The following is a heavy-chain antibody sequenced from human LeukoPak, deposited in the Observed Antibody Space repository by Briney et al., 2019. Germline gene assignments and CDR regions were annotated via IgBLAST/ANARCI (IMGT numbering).Heavy chain of an antibody. J-gene: IGHJ4*02. CDR2: IYPGDSDT. V-gene: IGHV5-51*01. CDR3: ARLPRYCSSTSCHFDY. Sequence: GESLKISCKGSGYSFTSYWIGWVRQMPGKGPEWMGIIYPGDSDTRYSPSFQGQVTISADKSISTAYLQWSSLKASDTAMYYCARLPRYCSSTSCHFDYWGQGTLVTVSS. CDR1: GYSFTSYW. D-gene: IGHD2-2*01.